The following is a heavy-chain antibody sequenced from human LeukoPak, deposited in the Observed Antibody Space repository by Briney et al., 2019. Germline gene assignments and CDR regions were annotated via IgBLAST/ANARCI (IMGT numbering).Heavy chain of an antibody. CDR3: VRGRYCSSANCYDSFDP. CDR2: ITYGGTT. J-gene: IGHJ5*02. V-gene: IGHV4-34*01. Sequence: SETVSHTCGVYGGSFGGCHWNWIRQPPGKRLEWIGEITYGGTTNYNPSLRRRVTMSVDTSQKQFSLHLTSVTAADTAVYYCVRGRYCSSANCYDSFDPWGPGTHVCASS. CDR1: GGSFGGCH. D-gene: IGHD2-2*01.